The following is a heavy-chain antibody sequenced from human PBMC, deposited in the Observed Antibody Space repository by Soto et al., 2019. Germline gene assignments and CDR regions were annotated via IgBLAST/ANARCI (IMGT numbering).Heavy chain of an antibody. Sequence: SEPLSLTCTVSGGSLSSGGYYWSWIRQHPGKGLEWIGYIYYSGSTYYNPSLKSRVTISVDTSKNQFALKLSSVTAADTAVYYCANVPINSGTCYIDYRGQGTLVTVSS. J-gene: IGHJ4*02. CDR1: GGSLSSGGYY. D-gene: IGHD1-26*01. V-gene: IGHV4-31*03. CDR3: ANVPINSGTCYIDY. CDR2: IYYSGST.